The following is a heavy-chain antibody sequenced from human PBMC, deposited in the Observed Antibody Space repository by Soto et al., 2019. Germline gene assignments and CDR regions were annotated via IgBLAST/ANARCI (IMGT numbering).Heavy chain of an antibody. CDR3: ARSIVVVTALAY. J-gene: IGHJ4*02. Sequence: QVQLVQSGAEEKKPGASVKVSCKASGYTFTSYAMHWVRQAPGQRLEWMGWINAGNGNTKYSPKFQGRVTITRDTSASTAYMELSSLRSEDTAVYYCARSIVVVTALAYWGQGTLVTVSS. CDR1: GYTFTSYA. V-gene: IGHV1-3*05. D-gene: IGHD2-21*02. CDR2: INAGNGNT.